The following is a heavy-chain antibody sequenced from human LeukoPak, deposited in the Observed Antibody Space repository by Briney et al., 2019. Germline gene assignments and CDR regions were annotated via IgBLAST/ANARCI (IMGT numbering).Heavy chain of an antibody. Sequence: SETLSLTCTVSGGSISSSYWSWIRQPPGKGLDWIGYISYSGSTNCNPSLRSRVTISVDTSKNQFSLKLTSVTAADAAVYYCARGRSGGLVTLDYWGQGTLVTVSS. V-gene: IGHV4-59*01. CDR1: GGSISSSY. CDR2: ISYSGST. D-gene: IGHD2-21*02. J-gene: IGHJ4*02. CDR3: ARGRSGGLVTLDY.